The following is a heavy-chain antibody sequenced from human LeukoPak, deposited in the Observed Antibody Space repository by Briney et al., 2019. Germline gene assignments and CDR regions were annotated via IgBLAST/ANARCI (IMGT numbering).Heavy chain of an antibody. V-gene: IGHV1-8*01. CDR3: ARVEMTMVRGVIVYYYYGMDV. D-gene: IGHD3-10*01. Sequence: ASVKVSRKAAGYTFTSYDINWVRQAPGQGLEWMRWMNPNSGNTGYAQKFQGRVTMTRNTSISTAYMELSSLRSEDTAVYYCARVEMTMVRGVIVYYYYGMDVWGQGTTVTVSS. CDR2: MNPNSGNT. CDR1: GYTFTSYD. J-gene: IGHJ6*02.